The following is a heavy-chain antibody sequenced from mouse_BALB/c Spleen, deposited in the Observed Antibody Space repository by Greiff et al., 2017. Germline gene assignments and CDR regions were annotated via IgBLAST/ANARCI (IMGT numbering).Heavy chain of an antibody. CDR1: GYTFTDYV. J-gene: IGHJ4*01. Sequence: VQLQQSGPELVKPGASVKMSCKASGYTFTDYVISWVKQRTGQGLEWIGEIYPGSGSTYYNEKFKGKATLTADKSSNTAYMQLSSLTSEDSAVYFCAGSYGNYYAMDYWGQGTSVTVSS. D-gene: IGHD2-1*01. CDR3: AGSYGNYYAMDY. CDR2: IYPGSGST. V-gene: IGHV1-77*01.